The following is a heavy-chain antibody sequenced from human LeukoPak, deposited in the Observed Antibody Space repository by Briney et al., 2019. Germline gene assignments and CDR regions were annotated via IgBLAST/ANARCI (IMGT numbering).Heavy chain of an antibody. Sequence: KPSETLSLTCSVSGDSISSGAYYWGWIRQPPGKGLDWIGHIYYSGNTYYNPSLKSRVTISVDTSKNQFSLKITSVTAADTAVYYCVTIPYITGPYHFDYWGQGTLVTVSS. CDR1: GDSISSGAYY. D-gene: IGHD1-20*01. CDR2: IYYSGNT. J-gene: IGHJ4*02. CDR3: VTIPYITGPYHFDY. V-gene: IGHV4-39*07.